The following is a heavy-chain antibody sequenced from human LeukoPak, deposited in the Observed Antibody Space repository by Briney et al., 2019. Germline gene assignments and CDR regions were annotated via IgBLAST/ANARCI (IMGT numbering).Heavy chain of an antibody. Sequence: GGSLRLSCAASGFTFSSYGMHWVRQAPGKGLEWVAVISYDGSNKYYADSVKGRFTISRDNSKNTLYLQMNSLRAEDTAVYYCAKDLRNTAMVSGYFDYWGQGTLVTVSS. CDR3: AKDLRNTAMVSGYFDY. CDR1: GFTFSSYG. D-gene: IGHD5-18*01. J-gene: IGHJ4*02. CDR2: ISYDGSNK. V-gene: IGHV3-30*18.